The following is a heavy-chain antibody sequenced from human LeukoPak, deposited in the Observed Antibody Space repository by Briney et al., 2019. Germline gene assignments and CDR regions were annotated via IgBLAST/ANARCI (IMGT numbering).Heavy chain of an antibody. Sequence: GGSLRLSCAASGFTFNTYWMHWVRQAPGKGLVWVSRIDSDGSSTIYADSVKGRFTIPRDDAKNTLYLQMNSLRAEDTAVYYCTRDYDILWGQGTLVTVSS. CDR2: IDSDGSST. CDR3: TRDYDIL. CDR1: GFTFNTYW. V-gene: IGHV3-74*01. J-gene: IGHJ4*02. D-gene: IGHD3-9*01.